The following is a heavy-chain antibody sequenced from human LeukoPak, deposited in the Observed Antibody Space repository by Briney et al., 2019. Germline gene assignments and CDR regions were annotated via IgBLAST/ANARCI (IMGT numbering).Heavy chain of an antibody. Sequence: SVKVSCKASGGTFSSYAISWVRQAPGQGLEWMGGIIPIFGTANYAQKFQGRVTITTDESTSTAYMELSSLRSEDTAVYYCARTVYYYDSSGYYNPYYYYYMDVWGKGTTVTVSS. CDR2: IIPIFGTA. J-gene: IGHJ6*03. CDR1: GGTFSSYA. CDR3: ARTVYYYDSSGYYNPYYYYYMDV. V-gene: IGHV1-69*05. D-gene: IGHD3-22*01.